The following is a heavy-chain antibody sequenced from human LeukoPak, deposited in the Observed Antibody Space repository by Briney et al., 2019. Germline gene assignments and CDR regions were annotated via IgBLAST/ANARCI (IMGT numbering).Heavy chain of an antibody. Sequence: SVKVSCKASGGTFSSYAISWVRQAPGQGLEWMGRIIPILGIANYAQKFQGRVTITADKSTSTAYMELSSLRSEDTAVYYCARDSSTRHPFDYWGQGTLVTVSS. V-gene: IGHV1-69*04. CDR3: ARDSSTRHPFDY. CDR2: IIPILGIA. CDR1: GGTFSSYA. J-gene: IGHJ4*02.